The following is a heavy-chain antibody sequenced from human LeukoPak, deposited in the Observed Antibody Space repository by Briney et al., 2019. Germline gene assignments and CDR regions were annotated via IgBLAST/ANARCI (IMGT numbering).Heavy chain of an antibody. J-gene: IGHJ5*02. CDR3: ARDLTTYYYDSSGYLNWFDP. CDR2: IIPIFGTA. D-gene: IGHD3-22*01. CDR1: GGTFSSYA. Sequence: SVKVSCEASGGTFSSYAISWVRQAPGQGLEWMGGIIPIFGTANYAQKFQGRVTITADESTSTAYMELSSLRSEDTAVYYCARDLTTYYYDSSGYLNWFDPWGQGTLVTVSS. V-gene: IGHV1-69*13.